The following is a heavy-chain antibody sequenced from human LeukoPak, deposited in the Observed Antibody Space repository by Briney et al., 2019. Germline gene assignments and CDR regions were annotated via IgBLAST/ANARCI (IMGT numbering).Heavy chain of an antibody. CDR3: EALEALDGMDV. J-gene: IGHJ6*02. CDR1: GFTFSNAW. D-gene: IGHD6-6*01. Sequence: GGSLRLSCAASGFTFSNAWMSWVRQAPGKGLEWVGRIKSKTDGGTTDYAAPVKGRFTISRDDSKNTLYLQMNSLKTEDTAVYYCEALEALDGMDVWGQGTTVTVSS. V-gene: IGHV3-15*01. CDR2: IKSKTDGGTT.